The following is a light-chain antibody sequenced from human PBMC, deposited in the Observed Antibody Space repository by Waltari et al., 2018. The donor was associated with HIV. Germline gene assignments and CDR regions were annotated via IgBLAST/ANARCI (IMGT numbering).Light chain of an antibody. J-gene: IGKJ1*01. CDR3: QQGYSSPWT. Sequence: DIQMTQSPSSVSASVGDTVTISCRASQNINVYLNWYQQKPGKAPKLLIYAGSSLRRGVPSRFSGSSSVTGFTLAIRGLQPEDFATYYCQQGYSSPWTFGQGTKVEIK. CDR1: QNINVY. V-gene: IGKV1-39*01. CDR2: AGS.